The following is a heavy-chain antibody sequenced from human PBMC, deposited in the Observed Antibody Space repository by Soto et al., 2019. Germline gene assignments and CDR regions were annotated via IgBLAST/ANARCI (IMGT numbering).Heavy chain of an antibody. D-gene: IGHD6-13*01. J-gene: IGHJ1*01. V-gene: IGHV3-30*03. CDR1: GFTFSSYG. Sequence: QVQLVESGGGVVQPGRSLRLSCAASGFTFSSYGMHWVRQAPGKGLEWVAVISYDGSNKYYADSVKGRFTISRDNSKNTXYXXMNSLRAEDTAVYYCARSRSLSSSWFKRRAESFQHWGQGTLVTVSS. CDR2: ISYDGSNK. CDR3: ARSRSLSSSWFKRRAESFQH.